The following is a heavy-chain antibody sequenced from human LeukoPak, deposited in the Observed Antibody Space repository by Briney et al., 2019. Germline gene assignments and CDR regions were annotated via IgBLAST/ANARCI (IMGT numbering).Heavy chain of an antibody. D-gene: IGHD3-10*01. V-gene: IGHV1-2*02. CDR1: GYTFTGYY. Sequence: ASVKVSCKASGYTFTGYYIHWVRQAPGQGLEWMGWINPNSGGTKYAQKFQARVTLTSDTSINTAYMELSRLRSDDTAVYYCARNPYYGSGSPPGGRYWGQGTLVTVSS. CDR3: ARNPYYGSGSPPGGRY. CDR2: INPNSGGT. J-gene: IGHJ4*02.